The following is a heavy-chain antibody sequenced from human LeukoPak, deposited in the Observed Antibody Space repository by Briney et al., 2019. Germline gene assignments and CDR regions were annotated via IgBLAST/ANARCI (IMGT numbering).Heavy chain of an antibody. Sequence: SETLSLTCTVSGGSIISYHWSWIRQPPGKGLEWIGYIYYSGNTNYNPSLKSRVTISVDTSKNQFSLRLSSVTAADTAVYFCARQNPAAAGQGLDYWGQGTLVTVSS. CDR2: IYYSGNT. V-gene: IGHV4-59*08. CDR1: GGSIISYH. D-gene: IGHD6-13*01. J-gene: IGHJ4*02. CDR3: ARQNPAAAGQGLDY.